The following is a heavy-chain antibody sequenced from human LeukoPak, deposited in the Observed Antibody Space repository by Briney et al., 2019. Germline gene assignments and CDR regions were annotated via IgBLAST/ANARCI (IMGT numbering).Heavy chain of an antibody. CDR1: GFTFSSCS. CDR2: ISISSSCS. CDR3: ARDREPYCTGGVCYSTSDY. Sequence: PGGSLRLSCAASGFTFSSCSMNWVRKAPGKGLELVSSISISSSCSSYADSVKDRFTISRDNAKNALYLQMSSLRAEDTAVYYCARDREPYCTGGVCYSTSDYWGQGTLVTVSS. J-gene: IGHJ4*02. D-gene: IGHD2-8*02. V-gene: IGHV3-21*01.